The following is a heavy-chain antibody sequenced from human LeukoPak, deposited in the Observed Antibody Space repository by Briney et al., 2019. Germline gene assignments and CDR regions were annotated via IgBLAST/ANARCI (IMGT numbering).Heavy chain of an antibody. J-gene: IGHJ4*02. V-gene: IGHV3-30*03. CDR2: ISYDGSIE. Sequence: GGSLRLSCAASGFTVINNYMSWVRQAPGKGLEWVAVISYDGSIEDYADSVKGRFTISRDNSKNTLFVQVNSLRAEDTAVYYCARVGSSYCSSTSCRTFDYWGQGTLVTVSS. CDR1: GFTVINNY. D-gene: IGHD2-2*01. CDR3: ARVGSSYCSSTSCRTFDY.